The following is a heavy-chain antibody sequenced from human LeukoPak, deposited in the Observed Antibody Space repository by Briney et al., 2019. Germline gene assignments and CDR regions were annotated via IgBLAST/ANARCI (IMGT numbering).Heavy chain of an antibody. Sequence: SQTLSLTCTVSGGSISSGGYYWSWIRQHPGKGLEWIGYIYYSGSTYYNPSLESRVTISVDTSKNQFSLKLSSVTAADTAVYYCARGGNYDFWSGYHIPYYFDYWGQGTLVTVSS. CDR1: GGSISSGGYY. CDR3: ARGGNYDFWSGYHIPYYFDY. D-gene: IGHD3-3*01. CDR2: IYYSGST. J-gene: IGHJ4*02. V-gene: IGHV4-31*03.